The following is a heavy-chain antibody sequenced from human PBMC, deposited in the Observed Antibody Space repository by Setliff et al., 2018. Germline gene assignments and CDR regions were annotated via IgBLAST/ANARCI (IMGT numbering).Heavy chain of an antibody. J-gene: IGHJ5*02. CDR1: GFTFSDHY. D-gene: IGHD3-10*01. V-gene: IGHV3-11*06. CDR3: ARLRAPGSHGLDP. CDR2: ISSGSGTYT. Sequence: PGGSLRLSCAASGFTFSDHYMSWIRQAPGKGLEWVSYISSGSGTYTNYADSVKGRFTISRDNAKTSLYLQMNSLRADDTAVYYCARLRAPGSHGLDPWGQGTLVTVSS.